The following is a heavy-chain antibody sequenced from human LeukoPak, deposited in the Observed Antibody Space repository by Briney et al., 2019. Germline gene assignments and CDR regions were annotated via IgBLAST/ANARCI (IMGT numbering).Heavy chain of an antibody. D-gene: IGHD4-17*01. Sequence: PSETLSLTCTVSGGSVISYFWSWIRQPPGKGLEWIGYIYYSGSTYYNPSLKSRVTISVDTSKNQFSLKLSSVTAADTAVYYCARGGDYGDYVDYWGQGTLVTVSS. CDR3: ARGGDYGDYVDY. V-gene: IGHV4-59*02. CDR2: IYYSGST. CDR1: GGSVISYF. J-gene: IGHJ4*02.